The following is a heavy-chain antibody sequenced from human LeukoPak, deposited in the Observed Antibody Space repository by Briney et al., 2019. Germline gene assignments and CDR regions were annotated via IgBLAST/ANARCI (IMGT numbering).Heavy chain of an antibody. J-gene: IGHJ4*02. Sequence: PGGSLRLSCAASGFIVSSNYMNWVRQAPGKGLEWVAVIWHDGSHKYYEDSVKGRITISRDNSKNTLSLQVDSLRAEDTAVYYCARGSGYSYGVFDYWGQGTLVTVSS. CDR2: IWHDGSHK. CDR1: GFIVSSNY. CDR3: ARGSGYSYGVFDY. D-gene: IGHD5-18*01. V-gene: IGHV3-33*08.